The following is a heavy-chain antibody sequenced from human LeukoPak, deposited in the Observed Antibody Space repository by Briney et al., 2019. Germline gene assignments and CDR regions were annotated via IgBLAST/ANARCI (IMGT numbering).Heavy chain of an antibody. V-gene: IGHV4-34*01. J-gene: IGHJ4*02. D-gene: IGHD3-10*01. CDR3: ARGPVWGVNTGFDY. CDR2: IIHSGST. Sequence: PSETLSLTCAVYGGSFSGYYWSWIRQPPGKGLEWIGEIIHSGSTNYNPSLKSRVTISVDTSKNQFSLKLSSVTAADTAVYYCARGPVWGVNTGFDYWGQGTLVTVSS. CDR1: GGSFSGYY.